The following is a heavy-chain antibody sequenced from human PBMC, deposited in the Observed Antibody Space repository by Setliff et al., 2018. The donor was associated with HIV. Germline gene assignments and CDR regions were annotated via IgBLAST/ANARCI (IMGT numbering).Heavy chain of an antibody. V-gene: IGHV4-59*01. J-gene: IGHJ6*01. D-gene: IGHD2-2*01. CDR3: ARGPSGRAPAPARAPHYYGLDL. Sequence: SETLSLTCTVSGGSISSNYWSWIRQPPGQGLEWIGYIYYSGSTNYNPSLKSQVTISVDMSKNQFSLKLSSVTAADTAMYYCARGPSGRAPAPARAPHYYGLDLWGPGTTVTVSS. CDR1: GGSISSNY. CDR2: IYYSGST.